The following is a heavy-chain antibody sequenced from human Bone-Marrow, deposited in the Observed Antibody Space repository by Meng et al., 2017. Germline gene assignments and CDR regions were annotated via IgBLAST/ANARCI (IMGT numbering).Heavy chain of an antibody. CDR1: GYTFTSYY. Sequence: ASVKVSCKASGYTFTSYYMHWVRQAPGQGLEWMGIINPSGGSTSYAQKFQGRVTMTRDTSTSTVYMELSSLRSEDTAVYYCARDTPPGDIKDTAMVTAFDYWGQGNLVNGAS. CDR3: ARDTPPGDIKDTAMVTAFDY. CDR2: INPSGGST. J-gene: IGHJ4*02. D-gene: IGHD5-18*01. V-gene: IGHV1-46*01.